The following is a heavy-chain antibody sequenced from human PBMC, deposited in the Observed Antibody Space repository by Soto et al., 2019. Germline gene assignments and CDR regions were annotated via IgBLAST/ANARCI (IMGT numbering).Heavy chain of an antibody. J-gene: IGHJ5*02. CDR3: AGRVGFGSGYYNNCFDP. Sequence: SETLSLTCTVSGGSISSDDYYWSWIRQHPGKGLEWIGYIYYSGSTYYNPSLKSRVKISVDTSKNQFSLKLSSVTAADTAVYYFAGRVGFGSGYYNNCFDPWGQGTLVTVSS. CDR2: IYYSGST. D-gene: IGHD3-3*01. CDR1: GGSISSDDYY. V-gene: IGHV4-30-4*08.